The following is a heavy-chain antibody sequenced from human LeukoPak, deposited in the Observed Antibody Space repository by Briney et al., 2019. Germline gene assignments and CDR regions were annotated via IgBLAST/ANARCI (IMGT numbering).Heavy chain of an antibody. CDR3: ARGAGGIVGAP. J-gene: IGHJ5*02. CDR1: GYSFTGYY. V-gene: IGHV1-2*02. CDR2: INPNSGGT. Sequence: ASVKVSCKASGYSFTGYYMHWVRQAPGQGLEWMGWINPNSGGTKYAQKSQGRVTMTRDTSISTAYMELSSLRSEDTAIYYCARGAGGIVGAPWGQGTLVTVSS. D-gene: IGHD1-26*01.